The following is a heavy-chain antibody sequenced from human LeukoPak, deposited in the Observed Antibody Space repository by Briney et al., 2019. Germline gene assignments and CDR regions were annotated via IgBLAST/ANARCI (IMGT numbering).Heavy chain of an antibody. CDR3: ARDNSMATITPDY. Sequence: GGSLRLSCAASGFTFSSYSMNWVRQAPGKGLEWVSSISSSSYIYYADSVKGRFTISRDNAKNSLYLQMNSLRAEDTAVYYCARDNSMATITPDYWGQGTLVTVPS. CDR1: GFTFSSYS. V-gene: IGHV3-21*01. D-gene: IGHD5-24*01. J-gene: IGHJ4*02. CDR2: ISSSSYI.